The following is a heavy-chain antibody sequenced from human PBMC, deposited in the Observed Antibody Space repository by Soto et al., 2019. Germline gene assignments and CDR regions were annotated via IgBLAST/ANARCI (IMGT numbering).Heavy chain of an antibody. CDR3: ARDPSYDSITYYFDY. CDR1: GFTFSSYA. D-gene: IGHD2-21*01. CDR2: ISYDGSNK. J-gene: IGHJ4*02. V-gene: IGHV3-30*04. Sequence: GGSLRLSCAASGFTFSSYAMHWVRQAPGKGLEWVAVISYDGSNKYYADSVKGRFTISRDNSKNTLYLQMNSLRAEDTAVYYCARDPSYDSITYYFDYWGQGTLVTVSS.